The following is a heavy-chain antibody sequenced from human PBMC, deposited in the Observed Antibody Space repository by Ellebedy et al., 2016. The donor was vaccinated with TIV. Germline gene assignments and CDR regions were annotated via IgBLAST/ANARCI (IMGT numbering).Heavy chain of an antibody. D-gene: IGHD5-18*01. Sequence: AASVKVSCKASGYTFTSYGISWVRQAPGQGLEWLGWINAFSGDTHYAQRLQGRVSMTMDASTSTVYLELRSLKSDDTAVYYCARATTLYRSYGTWTPFDYWGQGSLVSVSS. CDR2: INAFSGDT. J-gene: IGHJ4*02. V-gene: IGHV1-18*01. CDR1: GYTFTSYG. CDR3: ARATTLYRSYGTWTPFDY.